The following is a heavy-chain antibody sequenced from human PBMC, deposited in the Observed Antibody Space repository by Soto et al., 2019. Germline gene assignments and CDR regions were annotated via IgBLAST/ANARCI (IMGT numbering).Heavy chain of an antibody. CDR1: GFTFSSYW. CDR2: IKQDGSEK. V-gene: IGHV3-7*01. J-gene: IGHJ3*02. Sequence: GGSLRLSCAASGFTFSSYWMSWVRQAPGKGLEWVANIKQDGSEKYYVDSVKGRFTISRDNAKNSLYLQMNSLRAEDTAVYYCARVGYGDYRDAFDIWGQGTMVTVSS. D-gene: IGHD4-17*01. CDR3: ARVGYGDYRDAFDI.